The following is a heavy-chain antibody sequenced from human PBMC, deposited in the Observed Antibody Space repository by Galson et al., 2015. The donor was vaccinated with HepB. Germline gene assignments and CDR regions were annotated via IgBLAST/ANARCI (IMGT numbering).Heavy chain of an antibody. D-gene: IGHD3-10*01. CDR2: ISANNGNT. J-gene: IGHJ5*02. V-gene: IGHV1-18*01. CDR1: GYTFTTYG. Sequence: SVKVSCKASGYTFTTYGINWVRQAPGQGLDWMGWISANNGNTNYAQKFQGRVTMTTDISTSTAFLELRSLRSDDTAIYYCAREREIIMVRGIIKQNWFDPWGQGSLVTVSS. CDR3: AREREIIMVRGIIKQNWFDP.